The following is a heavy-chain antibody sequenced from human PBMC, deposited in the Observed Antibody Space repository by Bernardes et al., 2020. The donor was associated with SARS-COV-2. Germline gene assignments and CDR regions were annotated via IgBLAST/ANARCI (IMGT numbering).Heavy chain of an antibody. CDR1: GFSLSTIGEG. V-gene: IGHV2-5*02. Sequence: SRPTQMKPTQTLTLTCTFSGFSLSTIGEGVGWIRQPPGKALEWLAVIYWDDDKRYSPDLENRLTITKDTAKNQVVLTMTNLDPVDTATYFCVHSRLSPTTRDWFDAWGQGILVTVSS. CDR2: IYWDDDK. CDR3: VHSRLSPTTRDWFDA. D-gene: IGHD3-16*02. J-gene: IGHJ5*02.